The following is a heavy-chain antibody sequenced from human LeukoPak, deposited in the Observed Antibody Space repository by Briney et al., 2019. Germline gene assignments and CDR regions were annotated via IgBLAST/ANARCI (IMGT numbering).Heavy chain of an antibody. D-gene: IGHD3-3*01. CDR3: ARQRSGYAIDY. CDR1: GYSFISYW. CDR2: IYPGDSDT. Sequence: GESLNISCKGSGYSFISYWIGWVRQLPGKGLDWMGIIYPGDSDTRYSPSFQGQVTISADKSISTAYLQWSSLKASNTARYYCARQRSGYAIDYWGQGTLVTVSS. V-gene: IGHV5-51*01. J-gene: IGHJ4*02.